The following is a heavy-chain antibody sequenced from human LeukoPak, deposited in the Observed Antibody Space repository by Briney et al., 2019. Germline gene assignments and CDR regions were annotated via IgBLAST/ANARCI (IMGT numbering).Heavy chain of an antibody. CDR3: VRDDGATKPC. V-gene: IGHV3-7*01. Sequence: GGSLRLSCAASGFTLSSYWMSWVRQAPGKGLEWVANIKRDGSEKYYVDSVKGRFTISRDNAKNSLYLQMNSLRVEDTAVYYCVRDDGATKPCWGQGTLVTVFS. CDR2: IKRDGSEK. J-gene: IGHJ4*02. D-gene: IGHD1-26*01. CDR1: GFTLSSYW.